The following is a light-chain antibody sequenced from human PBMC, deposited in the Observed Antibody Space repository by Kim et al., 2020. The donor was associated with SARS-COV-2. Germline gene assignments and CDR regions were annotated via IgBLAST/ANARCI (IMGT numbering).Light chain of an antibody. Sequence: DIQMTQSPSSLSASVGDRVTITCRASQDISTYVAWFQQEAGKAPKSLIFDASSLQSGVPSKFSGSGSGTEFTLTISSLQPEDFATYYCQQYNHPPYTFGQGTRLEI. J-gene: IGKJ2*01. CDR2: DAS. V-gene: IGKV1-16*02. CDR3: QQYNHPPYT. CDR1: QDISTY.